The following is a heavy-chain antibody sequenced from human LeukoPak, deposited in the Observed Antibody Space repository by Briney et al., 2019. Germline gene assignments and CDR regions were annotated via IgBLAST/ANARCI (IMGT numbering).Heavy chain of an antibody. CDR3: ARDTYGSGNYYFEY. Sequence: ASVKLSCKASGYAFTDCYIHWVRQAPGQGLEWMGWINPNSGATNSAQNFQGRVTMTRDTPISTAYMELSSLTSDVAAVYYCARDTYGSGNYYFEYWGQGTLVPVSS. V-gene: IGHV1-2*02. D-gene: IGHD3-10*01. CDR1: GYAFTDCY. CDR2: INPNSGAT. J-gene: IGHJ4*02.